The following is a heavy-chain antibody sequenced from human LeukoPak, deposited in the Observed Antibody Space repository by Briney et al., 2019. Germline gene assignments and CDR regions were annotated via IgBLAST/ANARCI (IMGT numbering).Heavy chain of an antibody. Sequence: GGSLRLSCAASGFTFSSYSMNWVRQAPGKGLEWVAVIWSDGNNKFYADSVKGRFTFSRDNSRNTLPLQMNSLGADDTAVYYCVKERGPFDAFDVWGQGTMVTVPS. CDR2: IWSDGNNK. J-gene: IGHJ3*01. CDR3: VKERGPFDAFDV. CDR1: GFTFSSYS. V-gene: IGHV3-33*06.